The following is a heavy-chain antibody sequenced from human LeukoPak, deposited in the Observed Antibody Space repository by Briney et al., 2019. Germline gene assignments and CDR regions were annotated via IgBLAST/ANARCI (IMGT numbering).Heavy chain of an antibody. CDR2: VYYSTST. CDR3: ARELLTRGSSY. D-gene: IGHD2-15*01. V-gene: IGHV4-59*02. J-gene: IGHJ4*02. Sequence: PSETLSLTCSVSGASVSDYWWSWIRQPPGKGLEYIGFVYYSTSTNYNPSLKSRVSMSLDTSKNQFSLNLNSVSAADTAVYYCARELLTRGSSYWGQGTLVTVSS. CDR1: GASVSDYW.